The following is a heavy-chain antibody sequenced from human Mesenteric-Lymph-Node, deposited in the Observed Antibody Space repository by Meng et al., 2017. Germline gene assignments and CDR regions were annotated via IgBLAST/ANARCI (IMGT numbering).Heavy chain of an antibody. Sequence: ASVKVSCKASGYTFTSYYMHWVRQAPGQGLEWMGIINPSGGSTSYAQKFQGRVTMTRDTSTSTAYMELSSLRSEDTAVYYCARDLYTMVRGVYYYYGMDVWGQGTTVTVSS. CDR1: GYTFTSYY. V-gene: IGHV1-46*01. J-gene: IGHJ6*02. D-gene: IGHD3-10*01. CDR2: INPSGGST. CDR3: ARDLYTMVRGVYYYYGMDV.